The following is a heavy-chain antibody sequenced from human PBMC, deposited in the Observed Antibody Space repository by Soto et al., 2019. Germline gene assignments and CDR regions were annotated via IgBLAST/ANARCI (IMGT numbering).Heavy chain of an antibody. D-gene: IGHD3-10*01. CDR2: IVPIFGTT. CDR1: GDTFSSYS. CDR3: ASNSLGGGSQGDV. J-gene: IGHJ6*02. Sequence: ASVKVSCKASGDTFSSYSISWVRQAPGQGLEWMGGIVPIFGTTVYAPRLQGRVTITADGPTSTSYMELSGLRFEDTAIYYCASNSLGGGSQGDVWGQGTTVTGSS. V-gene: IGHV1-69*13.